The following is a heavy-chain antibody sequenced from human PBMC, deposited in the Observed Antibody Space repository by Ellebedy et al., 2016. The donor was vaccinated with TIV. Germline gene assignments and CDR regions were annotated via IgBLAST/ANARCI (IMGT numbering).Heavy chain of an antibody. J-gene: IGHJ4*02. CDR1: GGSFSGYY. CDR2: INHSGST. D-gene: IGHD2-21*02. Sequence: SETLSLTXAVYGGSFSGYYWNWIRQPPGKGLEWIGEINHSGSTSYNPSLKSRATISVDTSKNQFSLKLKSVTAADTAVYYCARESDYFFEYWGQGTLVTVSS. V-gene: IGHV4-34*01. CDR3: ARESDYFFEY.